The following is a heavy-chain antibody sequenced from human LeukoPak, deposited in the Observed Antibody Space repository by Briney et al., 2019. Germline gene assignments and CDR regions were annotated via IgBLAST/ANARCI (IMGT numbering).Heavy chain of an antibody. CDR2: IYSGGST. D-gene: IGHD6-19*01. CDR3: ARDSSGWHYYFDY. CDR1: GFTVSSNY. Sequence: GGSLRLSCAASGFTVSSNYMSWVRQAPGKGLGWVSVIYSGGSTYYADSVKGRFTISRDNSKNTLYLQMNSLRAEDTAVYYCARDSSGWHYYFDYWGQGTLVTVSS. V-gene: IGHV3-53*01. J-gene: IGHJ4*02.